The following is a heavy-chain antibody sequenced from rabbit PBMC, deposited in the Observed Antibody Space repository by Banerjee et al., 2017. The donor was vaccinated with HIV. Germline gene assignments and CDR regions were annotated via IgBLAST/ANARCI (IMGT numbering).Heavy chain of an antibody. CDR3: ARSVSGEWYFGL. Sequence: QEQLVESGGGLVQPGASLTLTCTASGFTLSNYWMCWVRQAPGKGLEWIACINSVTGNTVYASWAKGPFTISKTSSTTVTLQVTSLTAADTATYFCARSVSGEWYFGLWGPGTLVTVS. J-gene: IGHJ4*01. CDR2: INSVTGNT. CDR1: GFTLSNYW. D-gene: IGHD1-1*01. V-gene: IGHV1S45*01.